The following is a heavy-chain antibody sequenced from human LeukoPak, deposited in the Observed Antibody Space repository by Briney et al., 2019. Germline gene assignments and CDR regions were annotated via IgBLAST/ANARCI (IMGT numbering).Heavy chain of an antibody. CDR1: GGTFSSYA. D-gene: IGHD2-15*01. V-gene: IGHV1-69*05. CDR3: AREEAYCSGGSCYTY. CDR2: IIPIFGTA. J-gene: IGHJ4*02. Sequence: SVKVSCKASGGTFSSYAISWVRQAPGQGLEWMGGIIPIFGTANYAQKIQGRVTITTDESTSTAYMELSSLRSEDTAVYYCAREEAYCSGGSCYTYWGQGTLVTVSS.